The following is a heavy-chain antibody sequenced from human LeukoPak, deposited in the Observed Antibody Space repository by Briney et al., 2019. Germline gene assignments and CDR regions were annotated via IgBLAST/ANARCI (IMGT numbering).Heavy chain of an antibody. Sequence: PSETLSLTCAVYGGSFSGYYWSWIRQPPGKGLEWIGEINHSGSTNYNPSLKSRVTISVDTSKNQFSLKLSSVTAADTAVYYCARVYNWQYYYYYGMDVWGQGTTVTVSS. CDR3: ARVYNWQYYYYYGMDV. CDR2: INHSGST. V-gene: IGHV4-34*01. J-gene: IGHJ6*02. CDR1: GGSFSGYY. D-gene: IGHD1-20*01.